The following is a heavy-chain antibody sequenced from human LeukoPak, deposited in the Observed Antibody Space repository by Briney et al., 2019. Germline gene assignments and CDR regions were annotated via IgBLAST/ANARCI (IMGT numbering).Heavy chain of an antibody. CDR2: IVGSGGST. D-gene: IGHD2-8*02. CDR3: ARDRFWSLFDY. CDR1: GFTFSSHG. Sequence: PGGSLRLSCAASGFTFSSHGMTWVRQAPGKGLEWVADIVGSGGSTYYADSVKGRFTISRDNSKNTLYLQMNSLRVEDTAVYYCARDRFWSLFDYWGQGTLVTVSS. J-gene: IGHJ4*02. V-gene: IGHV3-23*01.